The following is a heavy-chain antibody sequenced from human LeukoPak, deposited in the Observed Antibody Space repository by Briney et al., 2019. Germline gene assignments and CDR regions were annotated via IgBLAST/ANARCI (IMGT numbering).Heavy chain of an antibody. V-gene: IGHV4-34*01. D-gene: IGHD1-26*01. CDR1: GGSFSGYY. CDR3: ARGGYSGSYGPVDY. J-gene: IGHJ4*02. CDR2: INHSGST. Sequence: KPSETLSLTCAVYGGSFSGYYWSWIRQPPGKGLEWIGEINHSGSTIYNPSLKSRVTISVDTSKNQFSLKLSSVTAADTAVYYCARGGYSGSYGPVDYWGQGTPVTVSS.